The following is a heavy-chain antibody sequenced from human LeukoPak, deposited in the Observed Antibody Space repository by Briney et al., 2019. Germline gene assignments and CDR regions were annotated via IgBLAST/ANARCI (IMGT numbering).Heavy chain of an antibody. CDR2: FDPEDGET. CDR3: ATHSSGYYYVNPLWQH. D-gene: IGHD3-22*01. J-gene: IGHJ1*01. Sequence: ASVKVSCKVSGYTVTELSVHWVRQAPGKGLEWMGGFDPEDGETIYAQKFQGRITMTEDTSTDTAYMELSSLRSEDTAVYYCATHSSGYYYVNPLWQHWGQGTLVTVSS. V-gene: IGHV1-24*01. CDR1: GYTVTELS.